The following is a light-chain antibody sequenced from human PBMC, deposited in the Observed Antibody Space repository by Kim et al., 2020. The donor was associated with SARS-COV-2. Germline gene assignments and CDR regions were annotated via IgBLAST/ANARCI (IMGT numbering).Light chain of an antibody. CDR2: AAS. V-gene: IGKV1-16*01. Sequence: DIQMTQSPSSLSASVGDRVTITCRASQDIRKYLTWYRQKPGKAPKSLIYAASSLESGVPATFSGRGSGTDFTLTITGLQPEDSATYYCQQYYSYPITFGGGTGLDIK. CDR1: QDIRKY. CDR3: QQYYSYPIT. J-gene: IGKJ5*01.